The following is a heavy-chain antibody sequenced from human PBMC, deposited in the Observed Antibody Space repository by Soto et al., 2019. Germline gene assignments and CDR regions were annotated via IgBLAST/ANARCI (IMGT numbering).Heavy chain of an antibody. D-gene: IGHD2-8*01. J-gene: IGHJ6*02. Sequence: ASVKVSCKASGYTFTRYGISWVRQAPGQCLEWMGWISGYNGDTTYAQKFQGRVTMTIDTSTSTAYMELRSLTSDDTAVYYCAKNGQPPYYYYGLDVWG. CDR2: ISGYNGDT. CDR3: AKNGQPPYYYYGLDV. CDR1: GYTFTRYG. V-gene: IGHV1-18*01.